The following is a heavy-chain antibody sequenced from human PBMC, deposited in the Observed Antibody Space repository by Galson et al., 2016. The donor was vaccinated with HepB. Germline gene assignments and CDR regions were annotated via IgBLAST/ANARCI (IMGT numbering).Heavy chain of an antibody. CDR1: GFTFDDHA. CDR2: IWYDSSNE. J-gene: IGHJ6*02. D-gene: IGHD3-3*01. Sequence: SLRLSCAASGFTFDDHAMHWVRQSPGKGLECVAVIWYDSSNEKYADFVKGRFTISTDNSKNTLYLQMNSLRAEDTAIYYCARDYDLWTGYVQFRPFYGMDVWGQGTTVTVSS. CDR3: ARDYDLWTGYVQFRPFYGMDV. V-gene: IGHV3-33*01.